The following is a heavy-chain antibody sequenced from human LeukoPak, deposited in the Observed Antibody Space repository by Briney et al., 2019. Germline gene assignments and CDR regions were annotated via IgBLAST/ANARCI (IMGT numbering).Heavy chain of an antibody. J-gene: IGHJ5*02. D-gene: IGHD1-26*01. CDR1: GGSFSGYY. Sequence: SETLSLTCAVYGGSFSGYYWSWIRQPPGKGLEWIGEINHSGSTNYNPSLKSRVTISVDTSKNQFSLKLSSVTAADTAVYYCAREGDSGSHPGNWFDPWGQGTLVTVSS. V-gene: IGHV4-34*01. CDR3: AREGDSGSHPGNWFDP. CDR2: INHSGST.